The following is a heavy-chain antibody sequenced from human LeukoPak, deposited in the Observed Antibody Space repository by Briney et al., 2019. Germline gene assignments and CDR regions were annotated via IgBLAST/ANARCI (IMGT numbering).Heavy chain of an antibody. CDR1: GGSISNYY. J-gene: IGHJ1*01. CDR2: MYYSGST. D-gene: IGHD1-26*01. CDR3: ARALSGTYGLFQH. V-gene: IGHV4-59*01. Sequence: PSETLSLTCTVSGGSISNYYWSWIRKPPGKALECIGYMYYSGSTYYNPSLRSRVTISVDTSKNQFSLNLNSVTAADTAVYYCARALSGTYGLFQHWGQGTLVTVSS.